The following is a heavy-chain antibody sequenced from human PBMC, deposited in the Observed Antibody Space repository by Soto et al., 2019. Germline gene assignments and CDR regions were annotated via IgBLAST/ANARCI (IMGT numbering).Heavy chain of an antibody. CDR1: GFTFSTYA. CDR3: AKDPRMATVTTDYFDY. Sequence: EVQLLESGGALVQSGGPLRLSCAVPGFTFSTYALSWVRQVPGKGLEWVSAISGSGGTTYYEDPVKGRFTLSRDISKNTLYLQMNSLRAEDTAVYYCAKDPRMATVTTDYFDYWGQGTLVTVSS. V-gene: IGHV3-23*01. CDR2: ISGSGGTT. J-gene: IGHJ4*02. D-gene: IGHD4-17*01.